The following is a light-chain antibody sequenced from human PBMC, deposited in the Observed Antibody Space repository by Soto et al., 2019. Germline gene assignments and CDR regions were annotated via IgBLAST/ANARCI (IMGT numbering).Light chain of an antibody. CDR1: QSLLYNVNNKNY. CDR3: QQYDASPLT. Sequence: DIVMTQSPDSLAVSLGERATIKCKSSQSLLYNVNNKNYLGWYQQKAGQPPKLLLYWASYRESGVPDRFSGSGSGTDFALTINSLQAEDVAVYYCQQYDASPLTFGGGTKVEIK. J-gene: IGKJ4*01. V-gene: IGKV4-1*01. CDR2: WAS.